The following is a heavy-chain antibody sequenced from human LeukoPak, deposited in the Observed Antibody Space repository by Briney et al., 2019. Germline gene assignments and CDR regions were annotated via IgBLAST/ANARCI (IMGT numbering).Heavy chain of an antibody. J-gene: IGHJ4*02. CDR1: GYTFTGYY. CDR3: TTDLAIAAAGTYTSIDY. CDR2: IKPNNGGT. D-gene: IGHD6-13*01. Sequence: ASVKVSCKASGYTFTGYYMHWVRQAPGQGLEWMGWIKPNNGGTNYAQKFQGRVTMTRDTSISTAYMELSRLRSDDTAVYYCTTDLAIAAAGTYTSIDYWGQGTQVTVSS. V-gene: IGHV1-2*02.